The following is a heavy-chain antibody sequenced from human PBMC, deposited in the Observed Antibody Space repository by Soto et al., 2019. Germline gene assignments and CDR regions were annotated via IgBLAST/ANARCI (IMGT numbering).Heavy chain of an antibody. CDR1: GGSIISGDYC. CDR2: IYYSGST. Sequence: SETLSLTCTVSGGSIISGDYCFVWMRQPPWDGLEWIGYIYYSGSTYYNPSLKSRVTISVDTSKNQFSLKLSSVTAADTAVYYCARVPLLNIAVAGTGWFDPWGQGTRVTVSS. CDR3: ARVPLLNIAVAGTGWFDP. D-gene: IGHD6-19*01. V-gene: IGHV4-30-4*01. J-gene: IGHJ5*02.